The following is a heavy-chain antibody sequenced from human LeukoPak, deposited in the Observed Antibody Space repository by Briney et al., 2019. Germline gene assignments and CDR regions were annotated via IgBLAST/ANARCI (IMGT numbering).Heavy chain of an antibody. D-gene: IGHD6-13*01. Sequence: SETLSLTCTVSGGSLSSYYWSWIRQPPGKGLEWIGYIYTSGSTNYNPSLKSRVTISVDTSKDQFSLKLSSVTAADTAVYYCARHLVPYSSSWYFDYWGQGTLVTVSS. J-gene: IGHJ4*02. CDR1: GGSLSSYY. V-gene: IGHV4-4*09. CDR3: ARHLVPYSSSWYFDY. CDR2: IYTSGST.